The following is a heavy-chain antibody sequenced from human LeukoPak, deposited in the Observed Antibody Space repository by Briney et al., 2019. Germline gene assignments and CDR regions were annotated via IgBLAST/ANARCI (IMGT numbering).Heavy chain of an antibody. Sequence: SETLSLTCAVYGGSFSGYYWSWIRQPPGKGLEWIGEINHSGSTNYNPSLKSRVTISVDTSKNQFSLKLSSVTAADTAVYYCARMVRGRGWFDPWGQGTLVTVSS. CDR2: INHSGST. CDR1: GGSFSGYY. J-gene: IGHJ5*02. V-gene: IGHV4-34*01. CDR3: ARMVRGRGWFDP. D-gene: IGHD3-10*01.